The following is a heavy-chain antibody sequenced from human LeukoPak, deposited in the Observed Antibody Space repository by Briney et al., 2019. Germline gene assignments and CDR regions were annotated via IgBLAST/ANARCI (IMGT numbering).Heavy chain of an antibody. D-gene: IGHD6-13*01. CDR3: AKNRQQLDY. CDR2: ISVSGGNT. V-gene: IGHV3-23*01. J-gene: IGHJ4*02. Sequence: GASLRLSCAASGFTFSNYAISWVRQAPGKGLEWVSTISVSGGNTYYANSVKGRFTISRDSSKNTLYLQMNSLRAEDTAVYYCAKNRQQLDYWGQGTLVTVSS. CDR1: GFTFSNYA.